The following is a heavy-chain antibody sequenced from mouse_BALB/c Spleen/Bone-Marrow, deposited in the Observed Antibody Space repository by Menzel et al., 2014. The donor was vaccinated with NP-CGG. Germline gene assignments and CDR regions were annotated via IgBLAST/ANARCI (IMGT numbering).Heavy chain of an antibody. J-gene: IGHJ2*01. CDR3: ASWDY. CDR1: GYSITSGYS. V-gene: IGHV3-1*02. CDR2: IHYSGST. Sequence: VQLQQSGPDLVKPSQSLSLTCTVTGYSITSGYSWHWVRPFPGNKLEWMGYIHYSGSTNYNPSLKSRTSITRDTSKNQFFLQLDSVTTEDTATYYCASWDYWGQGTTHTVSS.